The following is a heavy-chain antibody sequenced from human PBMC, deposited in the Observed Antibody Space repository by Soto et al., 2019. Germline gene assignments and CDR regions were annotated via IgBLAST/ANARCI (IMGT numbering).Heavy chain of an antibody. D-gene: IGHD6-13*01. CDR3: ARERDAYSDPWQXLHY. Sequence: XGSXRLSXXASXXXFFXXXXXXXXQAPXXGLEWVXLISPSGEPSYEHSVKGRFTVSRENAKKSFYLQMNNLRAGDTAAYFCARERDAYSDPWQXLHYWGQGTLVTVSS. CDR1: XXXFFXXX. CDR2: ISPSGEP. V-gene: IGHV3-13*05. J-gene: IGHJ4*02.